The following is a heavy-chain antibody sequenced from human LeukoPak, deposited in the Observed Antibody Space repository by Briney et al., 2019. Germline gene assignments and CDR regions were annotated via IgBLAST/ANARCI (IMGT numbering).Heavy chain of an antibody. CDR1: GFTFSTYT. CDR3: AKGYYYESRFYFDY. D-gene: IGHD3-22*01. J-gene: IGHJ4*02. V-gene: IGHV3-21*01. CDR2: ITSTSTYI. Sequence: PGGSLRLSCAASGFTFSTYTMKWVRQAPGKGLEWVSSITSTSTYIYYADSVKGRFTISRDNAKNSLFLQMNSLRAEHTAVYYCAKGYYYESRFYFDYWGQGNLVTVSS.